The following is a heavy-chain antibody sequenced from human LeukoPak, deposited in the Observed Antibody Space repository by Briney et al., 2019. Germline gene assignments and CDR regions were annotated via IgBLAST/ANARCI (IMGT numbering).Heavy chain of an antibody. J-gene: IGHJ3*02. D-gene: IGHD4-23*01. Sequence: GGSLRLSCAASGFTFSSYSMNWVRQAPGKGLEWVSSISSSSSYIYYADSVKGRFTISRDNAKNSLYLQMNSLRAEDTAVYYCASLVVTDAFDIWGQGTMDTVSS. CDR1: GFTFSSYS. CDR3: ASLVVTDAFDI. V-gene: IGHV3-21*01. CDR2: ISSSSSYI.